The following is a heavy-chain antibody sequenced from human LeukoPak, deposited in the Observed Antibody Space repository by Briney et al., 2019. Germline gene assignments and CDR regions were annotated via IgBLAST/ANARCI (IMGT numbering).Heavy chain of an antibody. CDR1: GYTFTDYY. D-gene: IGHD4-11*01. Sequence: ATVKISCKVSGYTFTDYYMHWVQQAPGKGLEWMGLVDPEDGETIYAEKFQGRVTITADTSTDTAYMELSSLRSEDTALYYCATDYSNFQDWFDPWGQGTLVTVSS. CDR3: ATDYSNFQDWFDP. V-gene: IGHV1-69-2*01. J-gene: IGHJ5*02. CDR2: VDPEDGET.